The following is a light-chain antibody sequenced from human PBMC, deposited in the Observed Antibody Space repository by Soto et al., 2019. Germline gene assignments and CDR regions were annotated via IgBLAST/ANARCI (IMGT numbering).Light chain of an antibody. CDR1: QSVSSN. V-gene: IGKV3-15*01. CDR2: GAS. Sequence: EIVMTQSPATLSVSAGEIATLSFSASQSVSSNLAWYQQKPGQAPRLLIYGASARALGIPARFSGSGSGTEFSFTVTSLQSEDFAVYYCQQYDQWPITFGQGTRLEIK. J-gene: IGKJ5*01. CDR3: QQYDQWPIT.